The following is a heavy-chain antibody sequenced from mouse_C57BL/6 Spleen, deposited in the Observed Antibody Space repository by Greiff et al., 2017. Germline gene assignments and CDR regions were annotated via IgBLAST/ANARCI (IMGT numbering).Heavy chain of an antibody. Sequence: DVQLVESGGGLVQPGGSLSLSCAASGFTFTDYYMSWVRQPPGKALEWLGFIRNKANGYTTEYSVSVKGRFTISRDNSQSILYLQMNALRAEDSATYYCARLYGNYVWYFDVWGTGTTVTVSS. J-gene: IGHJ1*03. V-gene: IGHV7-3*01. CDR3: ARLYGNYVWYFDV. CDR2: IRNKANGYTT. CDR1: GFTFTDYY. D-gene: IGHD2-1*01.